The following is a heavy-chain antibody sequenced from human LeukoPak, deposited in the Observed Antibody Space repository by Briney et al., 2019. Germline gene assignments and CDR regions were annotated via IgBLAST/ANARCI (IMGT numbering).Heavy chain of an antibody. D-gene: IGHD6-13*01. CDR3: ARGLITGAAGTYYYYGMDV. V-gene: IGHV3-64*01. Sequence: TGGSLRLSCVAPGFIFSRYGMHWVRQAPGKGLEYVSAISNSGGSTYYANSVKGRFTISRDNSKNTLYLQMGSLRGEDMAVYYCARGLITGAAGTYYYYGMDVWGQGTTVTVSS. CDR1: GFIFSRYG. J-gene: IGHJ6*02. CDR2: ISNSGGST.